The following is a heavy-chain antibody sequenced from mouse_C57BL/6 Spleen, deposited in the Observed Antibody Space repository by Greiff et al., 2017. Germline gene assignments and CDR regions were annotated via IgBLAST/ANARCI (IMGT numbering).Heavy chain of an antibody. V-gene: IGHV1-22*01. Sequence: VQLQQSGPELVKPGASVKMSCKASGYTFPDYNMHWVKQSHGKSLEWIGYINPNNGGSSYNQKFKGKATLTVNKSSSTAYMELRSLTSEDSAVYYCAQLEAMDYWGQGTSVTVSS. CDR2: INPNNGGS. CDR3: AQLEAMDY. CDR1: GYTFPDYN. D-gene: IGHD1-3*01. J-gene: IGHJ4*01.